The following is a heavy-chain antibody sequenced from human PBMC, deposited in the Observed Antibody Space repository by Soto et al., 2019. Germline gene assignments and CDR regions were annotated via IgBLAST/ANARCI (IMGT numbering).Heavy chain of an antibody. D-gene: IGHD3-22*01. CDR1: GGTLNIYA. CDR3: AGSNHSESSGYLRH. Sequence: QVQLVQSGAEVRKPGSSVKVSCKASGGTLNIYAISWVRQARGQGLEWMGGINPIFATPNTAQKFLDRVTLTADESTNTAFMELRSLRPDDTAVHYCAGSNHSESSGYLRHWGQGTLVSVSS. CDR2: INPIFATP. V-gene: IGHV1-69*12. J-gene: IGHJ4*02.